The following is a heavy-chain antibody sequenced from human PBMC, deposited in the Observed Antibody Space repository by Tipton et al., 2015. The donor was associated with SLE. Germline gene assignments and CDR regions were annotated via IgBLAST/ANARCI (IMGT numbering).Heavy chain of an antibody. CDR3: ARGFSGNRYYYYGLDG. J-gene: IGHJ6*02. D-gene: IGHD1-26*01. CDR2: VYHLGTT. Sequence: TLSLTCSVSGASINSYFWSWIRQSPEKGLEWIGYVYHLGTTEYNPSLKSRVTISVDMSKNQFSLKLSSVTAADTAVYYCARGFSGNRYYYYGLDGWGQGP. CDR1: GASINSYF. V-gene: IGHV4-59*01.